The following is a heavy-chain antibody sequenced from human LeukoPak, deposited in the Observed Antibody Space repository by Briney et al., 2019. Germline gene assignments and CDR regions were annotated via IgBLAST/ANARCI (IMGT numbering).Heavy chain of an antibody. CDR3: ARDDKWLQLAFDI. CDR1: GGSISSYY. J-gene: IGHJ3*02. CDR2: IYYSGST. Sequence: SETLSLTCTVSGGSISSYYWSWIRQPPGKGLEWLGYIYYSGSTNYNPSLKSRVTISVDTSKNQFSLKLSSVTAADTAVYYCARDDKWLQLAFDIWGQGTMVTVSS. D-gene: IGHD5-24*01. V-gene: IGHV4-59*01.